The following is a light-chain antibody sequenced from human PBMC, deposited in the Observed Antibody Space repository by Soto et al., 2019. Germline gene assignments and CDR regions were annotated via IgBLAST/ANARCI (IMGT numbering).Light chain of an antibody. V-gene: IGKV1-5*03. CDR1: QSISSW. CDR3: QHYNSYPLT. Sequence: DIQMTQSPSTLSASVGDRVIITCRASQSISSWLAWYQQKPGKAPERLIYKASSLQSGVPSRFSGSGSGTEFTLTISSLQPDDFATYYCQHYNSYPLTFGGGTKVEIK. J-gene: IGKJ4*01. CDR2: KAS.